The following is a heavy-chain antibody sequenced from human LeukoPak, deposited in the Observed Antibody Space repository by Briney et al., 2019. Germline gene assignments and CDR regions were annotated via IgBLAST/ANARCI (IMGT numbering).Heavy chain of an antibody. CDR1: GGSFSGYY. V-gene: IGHV4-34*01. CDR3: ARTPYLGVVREDFDY. J-gene: IGHJ4*02. CDR2: INHSGST. D-gene: IGHD4-23*01. Sequence: TSETLSLTCAVYGGSFSGYYWSWIRQPPGKGLEWIGEINHSGSTNYNPSLKGRVTISVDTSKNQFSLKLSSVTAADTAVYYCARTPYLGVVREDFDYWGQGTLVTVSS.